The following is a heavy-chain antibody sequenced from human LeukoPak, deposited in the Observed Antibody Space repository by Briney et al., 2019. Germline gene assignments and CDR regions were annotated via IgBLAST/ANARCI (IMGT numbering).Heavy chain of an antibody. CDR2: INPSGGST. CDR3: ARAPTYYYDSSGYSPDY. D-gene: IGHD3-22*01. J-gene: IGHJ4*02. V-gene: IGHV1-46*01. CDR1: GYTFTSYY. Sequence: ASVKVSCKASGYTFTSYYMHWVRQAPGQGLEWMGIINPSGGSTSYAQKLQGRVTMTRDTSTSTVYMELSSLRSEDTAVYYCARAPTYYYDSSGYSPDYWGQGTLVTVSS.